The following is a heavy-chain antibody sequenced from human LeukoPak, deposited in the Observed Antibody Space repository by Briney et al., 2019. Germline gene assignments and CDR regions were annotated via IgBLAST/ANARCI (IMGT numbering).Heavy chain of an antibody. CDR3: ARTSHYVDIAATIPYGIYYFDY. CDR1: GVTFNDYA. D-gene: IGHD5-12*01. J-gene: IGHJ4*02. CDR2: FIPILGTA. Sequence: ASVKVSCKASGVTFNDYALNWVRQAPGQGLEWMGVFIPILGTANFTQKFRDRVTMTTDTSTSTAYMELRSLRSDDTAVYYCARTSHYVDIAATIPYGIYYFDYWGQGTLVTVSS. V-gene: IGHV1-69*10.